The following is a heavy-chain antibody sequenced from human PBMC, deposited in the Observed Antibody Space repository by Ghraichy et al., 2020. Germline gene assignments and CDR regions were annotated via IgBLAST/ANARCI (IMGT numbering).Heavy chain of an antibody. CDR3: ARAAKSLSYYSYPLYYGMDV. Sequence: SQTLSLTCTVSGGSISSYYWSWIRQPAGKGLEWIGRIYTSGSTNYNPSLKSRVTMSVDTSKNQFSLKLSSVTAADTAVYYCARAAKSLSYYSYPLYYGMDVWGQGTTVTVSS. V-gene: IGHV4-4*07. J-gene: IGHJ6*02. D-gene: IGHD3-10*01. CDR1: GGSISSYY. CDR2: IYTSGST.